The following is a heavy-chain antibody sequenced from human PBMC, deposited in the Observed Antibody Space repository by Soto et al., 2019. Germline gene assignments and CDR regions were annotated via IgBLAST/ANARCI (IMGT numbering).Heavy chain of an antibody. CDR1: GFTFSSYS. J-gene: IGHJ4*02. CDR2: TSSSSSYI. V-gene: IGHV3-21*01. Sequence: GGSLRLSCAASGFTFSSYSMNWVRQAPGKGLEWVSSTSSSSSYIYYADSVKGRFTISRDNAKNSLYLQMNSLRAEDTAVYYCARAFSKPDPYDYWGQGTLVTVSS. CDR3: ARAFSKPDPYDY.